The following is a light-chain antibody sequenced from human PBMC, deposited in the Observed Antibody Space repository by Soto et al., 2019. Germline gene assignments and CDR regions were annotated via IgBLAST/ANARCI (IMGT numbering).Light chain of an antibody. J-gene: IGKJ1*01. CDR2: AAS. Sequence: DIQITQSPSTLSGSLGDRVTITCRASQTISSWLAWYQQKPGKAPKLLIFAASSLQSGVPSRFSGSRSGPDFTLTISSLQPEDFATYYCQQSYSSPPTFGQGTKVDNK. CDR1: QTISSW. V-gene: IGKV1-39*01. CDR3: QQSYSSPPT.